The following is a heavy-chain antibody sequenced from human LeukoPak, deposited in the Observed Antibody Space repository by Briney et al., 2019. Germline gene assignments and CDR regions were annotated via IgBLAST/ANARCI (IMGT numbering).Heavy chain of an antibody. D-gene: IGHD3-16*02. Sequence: GASVKVSCKASGGTFSSYAISWVRQAPGQGLEWMGGIIPIFGTANYAQKFQGRVTITADESTSTAYMELSSLRSEDTAVYYCARDGADDYVWGSYRHDAFDIWGQGTMVTVSS. CDR2: IIPIFGTA. J-gene: IGHJ3*02. CDR1: GGTFSSYA. V-gene: IGHV1-69*13. CDR3: ARDGADDYVWGSYRHDAFDI.